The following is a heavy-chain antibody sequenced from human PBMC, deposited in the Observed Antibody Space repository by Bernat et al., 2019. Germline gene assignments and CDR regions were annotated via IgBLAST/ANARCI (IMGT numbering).Heavy chain of an antibody. CDR2: ICYDGSNK. V-gene: IGHV3-33*01. J-gene: IGHJ4*02. CDR3: ARDGLLWLGESPLGH. CDR1: GFTFSSYG. D-gene: IGHD3-10*01. Sequence: QVQLLESGGGLVQPGRSLRLSCAASGFTFSSYGMHWVRQAPGKGLEWVSVICYDGSNKYYADSVKGRFTISRDNSKNTLYLQMNSLRAEDTAVYYCARDGLLWLGESPLGHWGQGTLVTVSS.